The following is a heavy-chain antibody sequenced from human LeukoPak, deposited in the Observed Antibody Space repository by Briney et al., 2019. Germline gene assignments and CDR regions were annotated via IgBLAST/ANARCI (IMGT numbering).Heavy chain of an antibody. J-gene: IGHJ3*02. Sequence: GGSLRLSCAASGFTFSTYWMTWVRQAPGKGLEWVSSISSSSSYIYYADSVKGRFTISRDNAKNSLYLQMNSLRAEDTAVYYCARDQPPGIAVAGTDAFDIWGQGTMVTVSS. CDR1: GFTFSTYW. CDR3: ARDQPPGIAVAGTDAFDI. V-gene: IGHV3-21*01. D-gene: IGHD6-19*01. CDR2: ISSSSSYI.